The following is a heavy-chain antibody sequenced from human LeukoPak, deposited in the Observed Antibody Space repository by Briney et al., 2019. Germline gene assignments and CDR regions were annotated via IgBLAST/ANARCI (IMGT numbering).Heavy chain of an antibody. CDR2: IVVGSVNT. J-gene: IGHJ6*02. Sequence: SVKVSCKASGYTFTVYYMHWVRQAPGQGLEWIGWIVVGSVNTNYAQKFQERVTITRDMSTSTAYMELNSLRSEDTAVYYCAATLTVTTGSAYFGMDVWGQGTTVTVSS. D-gene: IGHD4-17*01. CDR1: GYTFTVYY. V-gene: IGHV1-58*02. CDR3: AATLTVTTGSAYFGMDV.